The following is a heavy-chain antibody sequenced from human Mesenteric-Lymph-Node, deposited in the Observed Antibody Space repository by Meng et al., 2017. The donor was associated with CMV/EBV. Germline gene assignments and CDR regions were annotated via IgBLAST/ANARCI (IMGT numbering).Heavy chain of an antibody. CDR3: TIGVGSSDFDY. Sequence: GGSLRLSCAASGFTYPNAWMSWVRQAPGKGLEWVGRIKSKNDGGTTDYAAPVKGRFTISRDDSTNTLYLQMNSLKTEDTAVYYCTIGVGSSDFDYWGQGTLVTVSS. CDR1: GFTYPNAW. V-gene: IGHV3-15*01. D-gene: IGHD6-6*01. J-gene: IGHJ4*02. CDR2: IKSKNDGGTT.